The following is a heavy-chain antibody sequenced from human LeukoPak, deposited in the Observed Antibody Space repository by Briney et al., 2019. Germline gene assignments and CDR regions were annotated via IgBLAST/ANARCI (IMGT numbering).Heavy chain of an antibody. CDR1: GFXFSTYG. J-gene: IGHJ4*02. D-gene: IGHD3-10*01. CDR2: ISYDGSDK. V-gene: IGHV3-30*18. Sequence: GRSLRLSCAASGFXFSTYGMHWVRQAPGKGLEWVAVISYDGSDKYYADSVEGLFTISRDNSNNMLYLQMNSLRAEDTAVYYCAKGPYYGSGTFDYWGQGTLVTVSS. CDR3: AKGPYYGSGTFDY.